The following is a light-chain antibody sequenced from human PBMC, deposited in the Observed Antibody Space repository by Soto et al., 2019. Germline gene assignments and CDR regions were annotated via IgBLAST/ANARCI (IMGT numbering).Light chain of an antibody. CDR3: QQYGSSPPVT. CDR2: GAS. CDR1: QSVSSSY. Sequence: EIVWTQSPGTLSLSPGERSTLSCLASQSVSSSYLAWYQQKPGQAPRLLIYGASSRATGIPDRFSGSGSGTDFTLTISRLEPEDFAVYYCQQYGSSPPVTVGQGTQVEIK. J-gene: IGKJ1*01. V-gene: IGKV3-20*01.